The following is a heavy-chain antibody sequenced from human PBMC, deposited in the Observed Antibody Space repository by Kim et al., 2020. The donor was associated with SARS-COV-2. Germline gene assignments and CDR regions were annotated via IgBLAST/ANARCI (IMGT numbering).Heavy chain of an antibody. CDR2: INAGNGNT. V-gene: IGHV1-3*01. CDR1: GYTFTSYA. Sequence: ASVKVSCKASGYTFTSYAMHWVRQAPGQRLEWMGWINAGNGNTKYSQKFQGRVTITRDTSASTAYMELSSLRSEDTAVYYCARNDYVWGSYRPGVDYWGQGTLVTVSS. CDR3: ARNDYVWGSYRPGVDY. D-gene: IGHD3-16*02. J-gene: IGHJ4*02.